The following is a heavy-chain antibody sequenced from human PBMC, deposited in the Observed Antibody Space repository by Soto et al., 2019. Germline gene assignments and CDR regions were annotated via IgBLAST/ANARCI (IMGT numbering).Heavy chain of an antibody. J-gene: IGHJ4*02. CDR1: GGSISSGGYY. D-gene: IGHD6-19*01. CDR2: IYYSGST. Sequence: KPSETLSLTCTVSGGSISSGGYYWSWIRQHPGKGLEWIGYIYYSGSTYYNPSLKSRVTISVDTSKNQFSLKLSSVTAADTAVYYCARSNSSSGWYGVFFDYWGQGTLVTVSS. CDR3: ARSNSSSGWYGVFFDY. V-gene: IGHV4-31*03.